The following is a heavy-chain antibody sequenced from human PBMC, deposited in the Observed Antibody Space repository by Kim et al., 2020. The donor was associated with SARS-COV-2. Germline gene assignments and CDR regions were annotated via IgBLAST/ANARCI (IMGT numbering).Heavy chain of an antibody. D-gene: IGHD3-22*01. J-gene: IGHJ4*02. CDR2: INTNTGNP. CDR3: ARTFRYYYDSSGYYQGFDY. Sequence: ASVKVSCKASGYTFTSYAMNWVRQAPGQGLEWMGWINTNTGNPTYAQGFTGRFVFSLDTSVSTAYLQISSLKAEDTAVYYCARTFRYYYDSSGYYQGFDYWGQGTLVTVSS. CDR1: GYTFTSYA. V-gene: IGHV7-4-1*02.